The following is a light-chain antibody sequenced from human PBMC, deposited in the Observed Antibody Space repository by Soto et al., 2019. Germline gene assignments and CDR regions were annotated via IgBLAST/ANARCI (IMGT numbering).Light chain of an antibody. CDR1: QSVGTN. CDR2: GVS. Sequence: ERVMTQSPFTLSVSPGESVTLSCRASQSVGTNLAWYQQKPGQAPSLLIYGVSTRSTGIPTRFSGSGSGRQFTLTISSLQSEDFEVYYCQQYNNWPQTFGQGTKVDIK. J-gene: IGKJ1*01. V-gene: IGKV3-15*01. CDR3: QQYNNWPQT.